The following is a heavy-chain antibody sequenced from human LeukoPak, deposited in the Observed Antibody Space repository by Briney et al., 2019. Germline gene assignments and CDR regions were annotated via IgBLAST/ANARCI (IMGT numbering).Heavy chain of an antibody. Sequence: ASVKVSCKVSGYTLTELSMHWVRQAPGKGLEWMGGFDPEDGETIYAQKFQGRVTMTEDTSTDTAYMELSSLGSEDTAVYYCATQLTGTTFTDYWGQGTLVTVSS. CDR1: GYTLTELS. CDR2: FDPEDGET. V-gene: IGHV1-24*01. J-gene: IGHJ4*02. CDR3: ATQLTGTTFTDY. D-gene: IGHD1-20*01.